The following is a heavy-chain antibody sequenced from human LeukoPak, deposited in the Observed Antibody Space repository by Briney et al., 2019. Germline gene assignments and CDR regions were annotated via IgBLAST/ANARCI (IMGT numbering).Heavy chain of an antibody. V-gene: IGHV4-34*01. CDR1: GGSFSGYY. J-gene: IGHJ6*02. CDR2: INHSGST. D-gene: IGHD6-13*01. CDR3: AGSSWIHYYYYGMDV. Sequence: SETLSLTCAVYGGSFSGYYWSWIRQPPGKGLEWIGEINHSGSTNYNPSLKGRVTISVDTSKNQFSLKLSSVTAADTAVYYCAGSSWIHYYYYGMDVWGQGTTVTASS.